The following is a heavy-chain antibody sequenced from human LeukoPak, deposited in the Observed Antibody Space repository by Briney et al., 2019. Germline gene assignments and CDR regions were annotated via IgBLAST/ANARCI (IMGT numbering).Heavy chain of an antibody. J-gene: IGHJ3*02. V-gene: IGHV1-18*01. Sequence: GASVKVSCKASGYTFTSYGISWVRQAPGQGLEWMGWISAYNGNTNYAQKLQGRVTMTTDTSTSTAYMELRSLRSDDTAVYYCARPYYDFWSGYHGAFDIWGQGTLVTVSS. CDR3: ARPYYDFWSGYHGAFDI. CDR1: GYTFTSYG. CDR2: ISAYNGNT. D-gene: IGHD3-3*01.